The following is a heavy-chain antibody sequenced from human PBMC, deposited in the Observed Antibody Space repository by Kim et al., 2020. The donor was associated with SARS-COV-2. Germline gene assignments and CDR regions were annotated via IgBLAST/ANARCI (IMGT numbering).Heavy chain of an antibody. V-gene: IGHV4-34*01. CDR2: INHSGST. J-gene: IGHJ4*02. CDR3: STTDEYCSGGSCSVY. Sequence: SETLSLTCAVYGGSFSGYYWSWIRQPPGKGLEWIGEINHSGSTNYNPSLKSRVTISVDTSKNQFSLKLSSVTAADTAVYYCSTTDEYCSGGSCSVYWGQG. D-gene: IGHD2-15*01. CDR1: GGSFSGYY.